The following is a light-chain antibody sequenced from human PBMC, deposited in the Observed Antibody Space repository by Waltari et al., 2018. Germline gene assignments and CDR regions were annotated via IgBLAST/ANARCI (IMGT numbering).Light chain of an antibody. CDR1: RGDVGQFDL. Sequence: QTALSQPASVSGSPGQSFTISSTGSRGDVGQFDLVAWYQQYPAKSPQLTIYAVPKRPSGRPRRVSSSKSVTTSFITVTHLQADDEALYYGCSCAGGHPHYFVSYLFGSGTDVTV. CDR2: AVP. J-gene: IGLJ1*01. V-gene: IGLV2-23*02. CDR3: CSCAGGHPHYFVSYL.